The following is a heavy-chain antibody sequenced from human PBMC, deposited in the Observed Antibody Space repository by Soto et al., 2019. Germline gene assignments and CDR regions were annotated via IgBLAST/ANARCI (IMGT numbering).Heavy chain of an antibody. CDR3: ARVGAAAGLYYYYGMDV. D-gene: IGHD6-13*01. J-gene: IGHJ6*02. V-gene: IGHV1-18*01. CDR1: GYTFTSYG. CDR2: ISAYNGNT. Sequence: ASVKVSCKASGYTFTSYGISWVRQAPGQGLEWMGWISAYNGNTNYAQKLQGRVTMTTDTSTSTAYMELRSLRSDDTAVYYCARVGAAAGLYYYYGMDVWGQGTAVTVSS.